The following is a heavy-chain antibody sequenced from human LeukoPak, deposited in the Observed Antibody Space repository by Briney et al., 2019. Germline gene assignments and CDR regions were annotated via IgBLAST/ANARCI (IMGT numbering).Heavy chain of an antibody. V-gene: IGHV4-59*08. Sequence: TSETLSLTCTVSGGSISSYYWSWIRQPPGKGLEWIGYIYYSGSTNYNPSLKSRVTISVDTSKNQFSLKLSSVTAADTAVYYCARQTGTGYSYVGFDYWGQGTLVTVSS. CDR2: IYYSGST. CDR3: ARQTGTGYSYVGFDY. CDR1: GGSISSYY. D-gene: IGHD5-18*01. J-gene: IGHJ4*02.